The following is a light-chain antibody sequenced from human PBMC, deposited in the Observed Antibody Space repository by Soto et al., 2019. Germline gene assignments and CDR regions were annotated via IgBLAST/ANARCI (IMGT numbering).Light chain of an antibody. CDR3: QQYNNWPGWA. Sequence: EIVMTQSPVTLSVSPGERVTLSCRASQSVGSNLAWYQQKPGQAPRLLMYDASTRATGIPARFGGSGSGTEFTLTISSLQSEDFAVYYCQQYNNWPGWAFGQGTKVE. J-gene: IGKJ1*01. CDR2: DAS. V-gene: IGKV3-15*01. CDR1: QSVGSN.